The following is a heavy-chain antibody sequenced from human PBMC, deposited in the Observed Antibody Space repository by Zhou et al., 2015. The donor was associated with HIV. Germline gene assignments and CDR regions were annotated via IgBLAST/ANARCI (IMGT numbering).Heavy chain of an antibody. D-gene: IGHD6-13*01. CDR1: GYTFTDYG. J-gene: IGHJ6*02. CDR2: ISVYKGIT. Sequence: QVQLVQSGAEVKKPGASVKVSCKASGYTFTDYGITWVRQAPGQGLEWMGWISVYKGITNYAQKFQGRVTMATDTSTSTAYMELSSLRSEDTAVYYCARVGAAAGRTHYYYGMDVWGQGTTVTVSS. V-gene: IGHV1-18*01. CDR3: ARVGAAAGRTHYYYGMDV.